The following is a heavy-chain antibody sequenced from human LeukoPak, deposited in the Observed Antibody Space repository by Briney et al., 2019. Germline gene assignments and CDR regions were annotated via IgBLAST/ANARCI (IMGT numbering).Heavy chain of an antibody. CDR3: ARGLHYYDSSGSPGGAFDI. CDR1: GGSISSGGYY. J-gene: IGHJ3*02. D-gene: IGHD3-22*01. V-gene: IGHV4-31*03. Sequence: SETLSLTCTVSGGSISSGGYYWSWIRQHPGKGLEWIGYIYYSGSTYYNPSLKSRVTISVDTSKNQFSLKLSSVTAADTAVYYCARGLHYYDSSGSPGGAFDIWGQGTMVTVSS. CDR2: IYYSGST.